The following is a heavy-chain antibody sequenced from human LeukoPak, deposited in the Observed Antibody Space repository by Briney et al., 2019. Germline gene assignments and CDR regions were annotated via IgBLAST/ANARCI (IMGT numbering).Heavy chain of an antibody. CDR3: AVVGYYYYGMDV. CDR1: GFTFKSNY. D-gene: IGHD2-15*01. Sequence: GGSLRLSCAASGFTFKSNYMSWVRQAPGKGLEWVSVIYSGGSTDYAESVKGRFTISRDNSKNTLFLQMNSLRVEDTAVYYCAVVGYYYYGMDVWGQGTTVTVSS. V-gene: IGHV3-66*01. J-gene: IGHJ6*02. CDR2: IYSGGST.